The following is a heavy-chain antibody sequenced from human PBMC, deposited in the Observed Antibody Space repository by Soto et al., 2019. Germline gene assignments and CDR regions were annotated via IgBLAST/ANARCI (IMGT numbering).Heavy chain of an antibody. D-gene: IGHD2-21*01. Sequence: ASVKVSCKASGGTFTSYTVYWVRQAPGQGLEWVGGLIPMFDIANYVEGFRGRVMITADEATNTASMELSSLTSADTAVYFCARSLGRHPSETPRGHSSGAASLFHFDHWGQGTLVTVSS. CDR3: ARSLGRHPSETPRGHSSGAASLFHFDH. CDR2: LIPMFDIA. V-gene: IGHV1-69*13. J-gene: IGHJ4*02. CDR1: GGTFTSYT.